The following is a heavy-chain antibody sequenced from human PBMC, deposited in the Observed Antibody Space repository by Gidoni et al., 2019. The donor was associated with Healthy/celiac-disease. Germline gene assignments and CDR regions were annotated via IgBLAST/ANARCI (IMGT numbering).Heavy chain of an antibody. V-gene: IGHV4-34*01. CDR3: ARGGRWIQQRALDY. Sequence: QVQLHPCRAGLFRPSGALSLTCAVYVLPFSGYYWRWLRQPPGKGLEWIGEINHSGSTNYNPSLKSRVTITVDTSKKQFSLKMSSVTAADTAVYYWARGGRWIQQRALDYWGQGTLVTVSS. CDR2: INHSGST. J-gene: IGHJ4*02. CDR1: VLPFSGYY. D-gene: IGHD5-18*01.